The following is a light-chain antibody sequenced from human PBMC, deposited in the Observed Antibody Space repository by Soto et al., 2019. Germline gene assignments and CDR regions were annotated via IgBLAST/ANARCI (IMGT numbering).Light chain of an antibody. V-gene: IGKV3-20*01. CDR3: LQYGSSSRT. Sequence: VVVTQSPGTLSLSPGERATLSCRASQSVSSPYVAWYQQKPGQAPRLLIFSTSNRATAIPDRFSGSGSGTEFTLTIARLEPEDFAVYYCLQYGSSSRTFGQGTRVEI. CDR1: QSVSSPY. J-gene: IGKJ1*01. CDR2: STS.